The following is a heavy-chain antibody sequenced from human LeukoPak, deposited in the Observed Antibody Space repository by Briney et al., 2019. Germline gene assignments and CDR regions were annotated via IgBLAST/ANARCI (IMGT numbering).Heavy chain of an antibody. CDR3: ARAGATMVRGIIDY. D-gene: IGHD3-10*01. CDR2: IWYDGGNK. V-gene: IGHV3-33*01. CDR1: GFTFSSYG. Sequence: GGSLRLSCAASGFTFSSYGMHWVRQAPGKGLEWVAVIWYDGGNKYYADSVKGRFTISRDNSKNTLYLQMNSLRAEDTAVYYCARAGATMVRGIIDYWGQGTLVTVSS. J-gene: IGHJ4*02.